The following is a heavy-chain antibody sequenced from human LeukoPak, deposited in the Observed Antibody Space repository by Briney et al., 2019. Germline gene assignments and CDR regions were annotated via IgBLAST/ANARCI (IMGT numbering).Heavy chain of an antibody. V-gene: IGHV1-69*13. CDR3: ARGRSIVVMVAAPGWFDP. CDR1: GGTFSSYA. D-gene: IGHD2-15*01. Sequence: GASVKVSCKASGGTFSSYAISRVRQAPGQGLEWMGGIIPFFGTAEYAQKFQGRVTVTADESTSTACMELSSLRSEDTAVYYCARGRSIVVMVAAPGWFDPWGQGTLVTVSS. J-gene: IGHJ5*02. CDR2: IIPFFGTA.